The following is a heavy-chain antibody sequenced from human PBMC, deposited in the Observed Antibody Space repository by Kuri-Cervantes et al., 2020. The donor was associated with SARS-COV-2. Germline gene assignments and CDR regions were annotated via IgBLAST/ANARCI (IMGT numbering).Heavy chain of an antibody. J-gene: IGHJ4*02. CDR2: INPNTGDT. Sequence: ASVKVSCKASENTFRGYYIHWVQQAPGQGLEWMGWINPNTGDTKYAQKFQGRVTMTRDMSISTGYMELTSLISPDTAVYYCAGIRAVYGDPVVHFDLWGQGTLVTVSS. V-gene: IGHV1-2*02. CDR3: AGIRAVYGDPVVHFDL. CDR1: ENTFRGYY. D-gene: IGHD4-17*01.